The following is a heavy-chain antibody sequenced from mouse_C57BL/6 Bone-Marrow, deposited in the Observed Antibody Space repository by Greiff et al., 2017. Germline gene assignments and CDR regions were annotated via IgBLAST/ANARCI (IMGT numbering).Heavy chain of an antibody. CDR1: GYTFTSYW. J-gene: IGHJ2*01. CDR2: INPSNGGT. D-gene: IGHD1-1*01. Sequence: QVQLQQPGTELVKPGASVKLSCKASGYTFTSYWMHWVKQRPGQGLEWIGNINPSNGGTNYNEKFKSKATLTVDKSSSTAYMQPSSLTSEDSAVYYCARAGFTTVVADYWGQGTTLTVSS. V-gene: IGHV1-53*01. CDR3: ARAGFTTVVADY.